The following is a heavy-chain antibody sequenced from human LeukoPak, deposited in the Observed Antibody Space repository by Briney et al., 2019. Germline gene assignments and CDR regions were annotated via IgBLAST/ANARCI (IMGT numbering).Heavy chain of an antibody. CDR3: ARDLEAATLDY. CDR1: GGSISSGSYY. J-gene: IGHJ4*02. CDR2: IYTSGGT. Sequence: PSQTLSLTCTVSGGSISSGSYYWSWIRRPAGKGLEWIGRIYTSGGTNYNPSLKSRVTISVDTSKNQFSLKLSSVTTADTAVYYCARDLEAATLDYWGQGTLVTVSS. D-gene: IGHD6-25*01. V-gene: IGHV4-61*02.